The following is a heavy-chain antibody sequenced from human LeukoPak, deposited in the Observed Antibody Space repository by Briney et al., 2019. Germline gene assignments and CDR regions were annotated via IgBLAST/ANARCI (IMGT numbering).Heavy chain of an antibody. CDR1: GFTFSSYG. D-gene: IGHD3-3*01. V-gene: IGHV3-33*01. J-gene: IGHJ5*02. CDR2: IWYDGSNK. CDR3: ARGTTYYDFWSGYGRRGNEFDP. Sequence: GGSLRLSCAASGFTFSSYGMHWVRQAPGKGLEWVAVIWYDGSNKYYADSVKGRFTISRDNSKNTLYLQMNSLRAEDTAVYYRARGTTYYDFWSGYGRRGNEFDPWGQGTLVTVSS.